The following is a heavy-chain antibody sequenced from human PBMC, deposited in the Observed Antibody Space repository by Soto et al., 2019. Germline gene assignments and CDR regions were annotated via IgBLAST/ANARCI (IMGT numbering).Heavy chain of an antibody. CDR1: GGSISSGGYS. Sequence: LSLTCAVSGGSISSGGYSWSWIRQPPGKGLEWIGYIYHSGSTYYNPSLKSRVTISVDRSKNQFSLKLSSVTAADTAVYYCARGGDGDIDYWGQGTLVTVSS. CDR2: IYHSGST. CDR3: ARGGDGDIDY. D-gene: IGHD4-17*01. V-gene: IGHV4-30-2*01. J-gene: IGHJ4*02.